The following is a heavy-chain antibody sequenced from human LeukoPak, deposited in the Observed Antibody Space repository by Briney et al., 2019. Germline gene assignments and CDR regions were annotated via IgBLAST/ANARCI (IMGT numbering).Heavy chain of an antibody. J-gene: IGHJ4*02. D-gene: IGHD1-26*01. V-gene: IGHV3-66*01. Sequence: GGSLRLSCVVSGFTVSRDYMSWVRQAPGKGLEWVAVIYSSGTTYYADSVEGRFSISRDNSKNTASLQMNSLRVDDTAVYFCARFMGASGFDYWGQGTLVTVSS. CDR2: IYSSGTT. CDR1: GFTVSRDY. CDR3: ARFMGASGFDY.